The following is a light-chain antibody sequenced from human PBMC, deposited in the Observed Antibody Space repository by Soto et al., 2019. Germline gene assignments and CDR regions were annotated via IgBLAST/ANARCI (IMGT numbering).Light chain of an antibody. Sequence: EIVMTQSPATLSVSPGERATLSCRASQSVSSNLAWYQQKPGQAPRLLIYCASTRDTGIPARFSGSGSGTEFTLTISSLQSEDFAVYYCQQYYNWPPLTFGGGTKVEIK. CDR2: CAS. V-gene: IGKV3-15*01. CDR1: QSVSSN. CDR3: QQYYNWPPLT. J-gene: IGKJ4*01.